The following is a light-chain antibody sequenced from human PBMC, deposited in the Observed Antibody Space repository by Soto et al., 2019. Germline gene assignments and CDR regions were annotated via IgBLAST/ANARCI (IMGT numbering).Light chain of an antibody. Sequence: QSALAQPRSVSGSPGQSVTISCTGTSSDVGGYNYVSWYQEQPGKAPKLMIYDVSKRPSGVPDRFSGSKSGNTASLTISGLQAEDEADYYCCSYVGSYSYVFGTGTKV. CDR3: CSYVGSYSYV. CDR2: DVS. J-gene: IGLJ1*01. V-gene: IGLV2-11*01. CDR1: SSDVGGYNY.